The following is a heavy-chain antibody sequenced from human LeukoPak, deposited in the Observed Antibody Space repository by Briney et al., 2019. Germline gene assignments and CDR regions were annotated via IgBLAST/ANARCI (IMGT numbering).Heavy chain of an antibody. D-gene: IGHD6-6*01. CDR3: AGEIAARQSGYNY. CDR2: IYYSGST. CDR1: GGSISSYY. V-gene: IGHV4-59*01. Sequence: SETLSLTCAVSGGSISSYYWSWIRQPPGKGLEWIGYIYYSGSTSYNPSLKSRVTISVDKSKNQFSLKLSSVTAADTAVYYCAGEIAARQSGYNYWGQGTLVTVSS. J-gene: IGHJ4*02.